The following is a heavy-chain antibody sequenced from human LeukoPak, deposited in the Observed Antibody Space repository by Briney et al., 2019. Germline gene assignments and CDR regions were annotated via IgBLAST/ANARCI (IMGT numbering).Heavy chain of an antibody. Sequence: GGSLRLSCAASGFTFSSYAMSWVRQAPGKGLEWASAISGSGGSTYYADSVKGRFTISRDNSKNTLYLQMNSLRAEDTAVYYCAKDFPIPLYYYDSSGYYYPVYWGQGTLVTVSS. V-gene: IGHV3-23*01. CDR1: GFTFSSYA. CDR3: AKDFPIPLYYYDSSGYYYPVY. J-gene: IGHJ4*02. CDR2: ISGSGGST. D-gene: IGHD3-22*01.